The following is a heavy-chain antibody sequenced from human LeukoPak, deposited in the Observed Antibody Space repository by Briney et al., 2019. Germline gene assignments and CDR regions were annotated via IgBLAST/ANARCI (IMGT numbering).Heavy chain of an antibody. CDR2: IYYSGST. CDR3: AGQGGSYPFDY. Sequence: SETLSLTCTVSGGSISSSSYYWGWIRQPPGKGLEWIGSIYYSGSTYYNPSLKSRVTISVDTSKNQFSLKLSSVTAADTAVYYCAGQGGSYPFDYWGQGTLVTVSS. CDR1: GGSISSSSYY. J-gene: IGHJ4*02. V-gene: IGHV4-39*01. D-gene: IGHD1-26*01.